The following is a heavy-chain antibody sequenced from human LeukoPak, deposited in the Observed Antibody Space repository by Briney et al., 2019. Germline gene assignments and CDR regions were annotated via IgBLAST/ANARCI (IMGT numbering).Heavy chain of an antibody. CDR2: INPNSGGT. CDR1: GYTFTGYY. CDR3: ARSGDGYNYLDY. V-gene: IGHV1-2*02. J-gene: IGHJ4*02. D-gene: IGHD5-24*01. Sequence: VSVKVSCKASGYTFTGYYMYWVRQAPGQGLEWMGWINPNSGGTNYAQKFQGRVTMTRDTSISTAYMELSRLRSDDTAVYYCARSGDGYNYLDYRGQGTLVTVSS.